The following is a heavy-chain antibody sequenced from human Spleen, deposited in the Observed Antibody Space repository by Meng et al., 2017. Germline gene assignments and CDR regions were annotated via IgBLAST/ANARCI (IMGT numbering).Heavy chain of an antibody. CDR3: ARGLSIAVVPGHWFDP. CDR2: INHSGST. J-gene: IGHJ5*02. V-gene: IGHV4-34*01. Sequence: QGQLQQVGAGLLKPSEALSPTCAVYGGSFSSYYWNCIRQPPRKGLEWIGEINHSGSTNYNPSLKSRVTISLDTSKNQFSLKLSSVTAADTSVYYCARGLSIAVVPGHWFDPWGQGTLVTVSS. D-gene: IGHD2-2*01. CDR1: GGSFSSYY.